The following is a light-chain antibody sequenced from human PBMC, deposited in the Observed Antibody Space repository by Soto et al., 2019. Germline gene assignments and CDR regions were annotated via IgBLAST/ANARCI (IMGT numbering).Light chain of an antibody. CDR3: SSYTSSSTYV. Sequence: QSVLTQPASVSGSPGQSITISCTGTSSDVGGYNYVSWYQQHPGKAPKLMIYDVSNRPSGVSNRFSGSKSGNTASLTISGLQAEXXADYYCSSYTSSSTYVFGTGTKVTVL. V-gene: IGLV2-14*01. J-gene: IGLJ1*01. CDR2: DVS. CDR1: SSDVGGYNY.